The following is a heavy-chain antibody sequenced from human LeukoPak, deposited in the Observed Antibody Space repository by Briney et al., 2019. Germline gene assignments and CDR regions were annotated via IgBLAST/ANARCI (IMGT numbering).Heavy chain of an antibody. CDR1: GGSFSGYY. J-gene: IGHJ5*02. CDR3: ARGGIAAGNWFDP. CDR2: INHSGST. Sequence: PSETLSLTCAVYGGSFSGYYWSWIRQPPGKGLEWIGEINHSGSTNYNPSLKSRVTISVDKYKNQFSLKLSSVTAADTAVYYCARGGIAAGNWFDPWGQGTLVTVSS. D-gene: IGHD6-13*01. V-gene: IGHV4-34*01.